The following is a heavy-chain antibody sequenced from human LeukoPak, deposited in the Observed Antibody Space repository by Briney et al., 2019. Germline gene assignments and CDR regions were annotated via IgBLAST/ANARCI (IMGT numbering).Heavy chain of an antibody. CDR1: GYTFTGYY. CDR2: TNPSRGST. J-gene: IGHJ4*02. CDR3: ARGGHVRVYDNSAYYGHE. Sequence: ASVKVSCKASGYTFTGYYMHWVRQAPGQGLEWMGITNPSRGSTNYAQRFQGRVTMTRDMSTSTVYMELSSLRSEDTAIYYCARGGHVRVYDNSAYYGHEWGQGTLVTVSS. D-gene: IGHD3-22*01. V-gene: IGHV1-46*01.